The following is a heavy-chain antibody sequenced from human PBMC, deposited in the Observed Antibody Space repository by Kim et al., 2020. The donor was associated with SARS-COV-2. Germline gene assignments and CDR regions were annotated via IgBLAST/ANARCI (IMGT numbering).Heavy chain of an antibody. Sequence: YEDSVKGRFTITRDNAKNSLYLQRNSLRAEDTAFYYCAKDLYSTSSWTFDLWGQGTLVTVSS. J-gene: IGHJ4*02. D-gene: IGHD6-6*01. CDR3: AKDLYSTSSWTFDL. V-gene: IGHV3-9*01.